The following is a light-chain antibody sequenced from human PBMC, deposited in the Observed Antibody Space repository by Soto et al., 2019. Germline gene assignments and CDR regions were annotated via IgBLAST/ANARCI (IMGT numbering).Light chain of an antibody. CDR3: AAWDDSLNGLYV. CDR1: TSKIGRNN. Sequence: QSVLTQPPSASGTPGQRVTISCSGSTSKIGRNNIKWYQQVPGTAPKLLIYTDNQRPSGVPDRFSGSKSGTSASLAISGLQSEDEADYYCAAWDDSLNGLYVFGTGTKLTVL. V-gene: IGLV1-44*01. J-gene: IGLJ1*01. CDR2: TDN.